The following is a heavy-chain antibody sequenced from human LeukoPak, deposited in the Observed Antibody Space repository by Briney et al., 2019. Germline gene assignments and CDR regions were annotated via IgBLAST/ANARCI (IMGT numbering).Heavy chain of an antibody. CDR1: GLTFSTYA. CDR3: AKDRASGSGSYSYRGFDY. V-gene: IGHV3-23*01. D-gene: IGHD6-19*01. Sequence: GRSLRLSCAASGLTFSTYAMHWVRQAPGRGLEWVSAISGSGDYTNYADSVKGRFTISRDNSKNTLYLQMNSLRAEDTAVYYCAKDRASGSGSYSYRGFDYWGQGTLATVSS. J-gene: IGHJ4*02. CDR2: ISGSGDYT.